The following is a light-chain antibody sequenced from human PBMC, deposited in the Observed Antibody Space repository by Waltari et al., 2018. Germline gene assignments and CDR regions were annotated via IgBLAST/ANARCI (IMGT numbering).Light chain of an antibody. J-gene: IGKJ1*01. CDR1: QGISTW. CDR3: QQGSIFPRT. V-gene: IGKV1-12*01. CDR2: AAS. Sequence: DIQMTQSPSSVSASVGDRVTITCRAIQGISTWLAWYQQKPGKAPQLLIYAASTLQSGVPSRVSGSGSGTDFTLSISNLQPEDFATYYCQQGSIFPRTFGQGTKVEIQ.